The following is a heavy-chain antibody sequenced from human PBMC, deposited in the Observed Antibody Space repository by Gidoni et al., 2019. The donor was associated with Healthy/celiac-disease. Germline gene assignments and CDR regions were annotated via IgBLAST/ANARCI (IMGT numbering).Heavy chain of an antibody. V-gene: IGHV3-9*01. J-gene: IGHJ4*02. CDR2: ISWNSGSI. CDR1: GFTFDDYA. D-gene: IGHD1-26*01. CDR3: AKDKQAWSYGIIDY. Sequence: EVQPVESGGGLVQPGRSLRRWCADYGFTFDDYAMHWVRPAPGTGLEWVSGISWNSGSIGYADSVKGRFTISRDKAKNSLYLQMNSLRAEDTALYYCAKDKQAWSYGIIDYWGQGALVTVSS.